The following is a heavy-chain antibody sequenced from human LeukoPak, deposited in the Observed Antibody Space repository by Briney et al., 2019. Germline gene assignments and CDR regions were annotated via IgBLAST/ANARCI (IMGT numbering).Heavy chain of an antibody. D-gene: IGHD1-26*01. J-gene: IGHJ5*02. CDR2: IRFDGSNK. V-gene: IGHV3-30*02. CDR1: GFTFSSYG. Sequence: GGSLRLSCAASGFTFSSYGMHWVRQAPGKGLEWVAFIRFDGSNKYYADSVKGRFTISRDNSKNTLYLQMNSLRAEDTAVYYCARDGRVGATHSWFDPWGQGTLVTVSS. CDR3: ARDGRVGATHSWFDP.